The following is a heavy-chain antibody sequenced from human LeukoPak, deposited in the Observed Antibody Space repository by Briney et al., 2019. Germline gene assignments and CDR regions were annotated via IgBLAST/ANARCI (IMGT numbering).Heavy chain of an antibody. V-gene: IGHV4-34*01. CDR3: ARASYDFWSGRDLFDY. Sequence: PSETLSLTCTVSGASIRSGDYYWSWIRQPPGKGLEWIGEINHSGSTNYNPSLKSRVTISVDTSKNQFSLKLSSVTAADTAVYYCARASYDFWSGRDLFDYWGQGTLVTVSS. CDR1: GASIRSGDYY. J-gene: IGHJ4*02. CDR2: INHSGST. D-gene: IGHD3-3*01.